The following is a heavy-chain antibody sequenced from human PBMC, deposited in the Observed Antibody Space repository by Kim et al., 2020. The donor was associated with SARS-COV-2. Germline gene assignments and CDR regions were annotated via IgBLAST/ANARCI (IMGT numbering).Heavy chain of an antibody. Sequence: SETLSLTCTVSGASISSHGYFWAWIRQPPGKGLEWIGSLSYSGRTYYNPSLERRVTTSLETSKTQFSLQVTSVTAADTAVYHCARLYAFTGGYTAYYFY. D-gene: IGHD6-13*01. J-gene: IGHJ4*01. V-gene: IGHV4-39*01. CDR2: LSYSGRT. CDR3: ARLYAFTGGYTAYYFY. CDR1: GASISSHGYF.